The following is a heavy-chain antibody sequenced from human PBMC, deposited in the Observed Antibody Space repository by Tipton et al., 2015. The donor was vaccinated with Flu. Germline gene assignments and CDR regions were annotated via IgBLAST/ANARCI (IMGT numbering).Heavy chain of an antibody. D-gene: IGHD6-13*01. CDR3: ARRSSWWGPVEGLGD. CDR2: IDPSDSYT. Sequence: QLVQSGPEVKKPGESLRISCKGSGYSFTSYWISWVRQMPGKGLEWMGRIDPSDSYTNYSPSFQGHVTISADKSISTAYLQWSSLKASDTAMYYCARRSSWWGPVEGLGDWGQGTLVTVSS. J-gene: IGHJ4*02. CDR1: GYSFTSYW. V-gene: IGHV5-10-1*01.